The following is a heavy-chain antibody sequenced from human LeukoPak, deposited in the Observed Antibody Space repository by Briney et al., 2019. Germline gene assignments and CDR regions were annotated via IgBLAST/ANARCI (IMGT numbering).Heavy chain of an antibody. CDR2: IYYSGST. CDR3: ARYEMVRGLGDY. CDR1: GGSISSSSYY. V-gene: IGHV4-39*07. Sequence: SETLSLTCTVSGGSISSSSYYWGWIRQPPGKGLEWIGSIYYSGSTYYNPSLKSRVTISVDTSKNQFSLKLSSVTAADTAVYYCARYEMVRGLGDYWGQGTLVTVSS. D-gene: IGHD3-10*01. J-gene: IGHJ4*02.